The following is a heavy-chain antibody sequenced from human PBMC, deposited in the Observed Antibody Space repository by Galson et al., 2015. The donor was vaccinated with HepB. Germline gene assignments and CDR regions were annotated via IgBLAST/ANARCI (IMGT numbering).Heavy chain of an antibody. CDR2: ISAYNGNT. D-gene: IGHD3-3*01. Sequence: SVKVSCKASGYTFTSYGISWVRQAPGQGLEWMGWISAYNGNTNYAQKLQGRVTMTTDTSTSTAYMELRSLRSDDTAVYYCARDGNYYDFWSGYYASSFYYYYYMDVWGKGTTVTVSS. CDR1: GYTFTSYG. V-gene: IGHV1-18*01. J-gene: IGHJ6*03. CDR3: ARDGNYYDFWSGYYASSFYYYYYMDV.